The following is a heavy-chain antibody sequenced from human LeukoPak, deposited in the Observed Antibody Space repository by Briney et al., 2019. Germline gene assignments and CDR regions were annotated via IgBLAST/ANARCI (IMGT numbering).Heavy chain of an antibody. Sequence: GGSLTLSCAASGFTFSDYWLSWLRQAQGKGLEWVANINKDGSLKYYVDSVKGRFTISRDNTKNSLYLQMNSLRAEDTAVYSCARDLRTGYTYGYPLDYWGQGTLVTVSS. CDR3: ARDLRTGYTYGYPLDY. CDR1: GFTFSDYW. D-gene: IGHD5-18*01. V-gene: IGHV3-7*01. CDR2: INKDGSLK. J-gene: IGHJ4*02.